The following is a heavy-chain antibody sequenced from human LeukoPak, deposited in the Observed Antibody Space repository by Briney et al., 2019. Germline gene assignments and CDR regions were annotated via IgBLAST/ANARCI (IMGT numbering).Heavy chain of an antibody. Sequence: PGGSLRLSCAASGFTVSSNYMSWVRQAPGKGLEWVSVIYSGGSTYYADSVKGRFTISRDNSKNTLYLQMNSPRAEDTAVYYCARDPGNYYGSGSYYNAGFDYWGQGTLVTVSS. D-gene: IGHD3-10*01. J-gene: IGHJ4*02. CDR2: IYSGGST. CDR1: GFTVSSNY. V-gene: IGHV3-53*01. CDR3: ARDPGNYYGSGSYYNAGFDY.